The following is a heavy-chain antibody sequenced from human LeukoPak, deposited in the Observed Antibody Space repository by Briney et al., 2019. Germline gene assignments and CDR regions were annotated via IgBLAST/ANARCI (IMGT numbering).Heavy chain of an antibody. CDR2: MNPNSGNT. CDR1: GYTFTSYD. V-gene: IGHV1-8*01. Sequence: ASVKVSFKASGYTFTSYDINWVRQAPGQGHAWLGWMNPNSGNTGYAQKFQGRVTMTRNTSISTAYMELSSLRSEDTAVYYCARGFYPGYYYMDVWGKGTTVTVSS. J-gene: IGHJ6*03. D-gene: IGHD2/OR15-2a*01. CDR3: ARGFYPGYYYMDV.